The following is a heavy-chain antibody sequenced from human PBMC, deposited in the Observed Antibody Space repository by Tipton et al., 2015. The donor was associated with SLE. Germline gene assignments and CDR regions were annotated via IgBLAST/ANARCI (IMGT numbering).Heavy chain of an antibody. CDR2: IYYSGST. CDR1: GGSISSYY. D-gene: IGHD5-24*01. V-gene: IGHV4-59*01. CDR3: ARDGTLVEMATIPAFDI. Sequence: LRLSCTVSGGSISSYYWSWIRQPPGKGLEWIGYIYYSGSTNYNPSLKSRVTISVDTSKNQFSLKLSSVTAADTAVYYCARDGTLVEMATIPAFDIWGQGTMVTVSS. J-gene: IGHJ3*02.